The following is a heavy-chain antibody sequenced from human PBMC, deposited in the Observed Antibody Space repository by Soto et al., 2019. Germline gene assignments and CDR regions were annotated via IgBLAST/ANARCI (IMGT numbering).Heavy chain of an antibody. D-gene: IGHD2-21*02. J-gene: IGHJ4*02. CDR1: GFIFSNYA. Sequence: GGSLRLSCAASGFIFSNYAMHWVRQAPGKGLEYVSAITSNGGGTYYANSVKGRFTISRDNSKNTLSLQMGSLRAEDMAVYYCARADSGGDYHYWGQGTLVTVSS. CDR3: ARADSGGDYHY. CDR2: ITSNGGGT. V-gene: IGHV3-64*01.